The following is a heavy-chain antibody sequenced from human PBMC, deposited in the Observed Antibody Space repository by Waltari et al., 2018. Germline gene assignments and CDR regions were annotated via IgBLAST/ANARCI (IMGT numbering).Heavy chain of an antibody. Sequence: QVQLVQSGAEVKKPGSSVKVSCKASGGTFSSYAISWVRQAPGQGLEWMGGIHPIFGTANYAQKFQGRVTVTADESTSTGYMELSSLRSEDTAVYYCARGRLGELSFRYDYVDYWGQGTLVTVSS. J-gene: IGHJ4*02. CDR1: GGTFSSYA. D-gene: IGHD3-16*02. V-gene: IGHV1-69*01. CDR3: ARGRLGELSFRYDYVDY. CDR2: IHPIFGTA.